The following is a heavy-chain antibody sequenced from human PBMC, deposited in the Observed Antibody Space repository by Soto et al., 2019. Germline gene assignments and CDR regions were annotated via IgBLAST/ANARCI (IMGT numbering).Heavy chain of an antibody. Sequence: GGSLRLSCAASGFTFTTCAVSWVRQAPGKGLEWVSAISGSGGRTYYADSVKGRFTISRDDSKNTLYLQMNSLRAEDTAVYYCAKDVRGLAAVLDYWGQGTLVTVSS. CDR2: ISGSGGRT. J-gene: IGHJ4*02. D-gene: IGHD6-13*01. CDR3: AKDVRGLAAVLDY. V-gene: IGHV3-23*01. CDR1: GFTFTTCA.